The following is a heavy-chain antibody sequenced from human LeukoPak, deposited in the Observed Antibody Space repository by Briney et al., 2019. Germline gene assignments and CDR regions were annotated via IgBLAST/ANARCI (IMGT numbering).Heavy chain of an antibody. CDR1: GYSFSGYY. CDR3: ARDLENTGGWYVGQYYFDY. J-gene: IGHJ4*02. CDR2: INPNNGGT. Sequence: ASVKVSCKASGYSFSGYYVHWVRQAPGQGFEGMGRINPNNGGTTYAAKFQGRVTMTRDTSISTIYMELSRLRSDDTAVYYCARDLENTGGWYVGQYYFDYWGQGSLVTVSS. D-gene: IGHD6-19*01. V-gene: IGHV1-2*06.